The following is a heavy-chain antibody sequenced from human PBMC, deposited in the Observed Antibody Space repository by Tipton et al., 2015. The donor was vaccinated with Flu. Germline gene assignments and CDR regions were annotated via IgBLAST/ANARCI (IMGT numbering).Heavy chain of an antibody. J-gene: IGHJ6*02. CDR2: IYPGDSDT. CDR3: ARMVSSGWAYYYYYYGMDV. Sequence: QLGQSGAEVKKPGESLKISCKGSGYSFTSYWIGWVRQMPGKGLEWMRIIYPGDSDTRYSQSFQGQVTISADKSISTAYLQWSSLKASDTAMYYCARMVSSGWAYYYYYYGMDVWGQGTTVTVSS. CDR1: GYSFTSYW. D-gene: IGHD6-19*01. V-gene: IGHV5-51*03.